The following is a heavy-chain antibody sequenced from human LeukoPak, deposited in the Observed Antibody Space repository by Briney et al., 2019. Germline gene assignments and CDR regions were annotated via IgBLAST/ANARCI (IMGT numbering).Heavy chain of an antibody. Sequence: GGSLRLSCAASGFTFSSYAMHWVRQAPGKGLEWVAVISYDGSNKYYADSVKGRFTISRDNSKNTLYLQMNSLRAKDTAVYYCARDGYREWYFDLWGRGTLVTVSS. V-gene: IGHV3-30-3*01. CDR3: ARDGYREWYFDL. D-gene: IGHD5-18*01. CDR2: ISYDGSNK. J-gene: IGHJ2*01. CDR1: GFTFSSYA.